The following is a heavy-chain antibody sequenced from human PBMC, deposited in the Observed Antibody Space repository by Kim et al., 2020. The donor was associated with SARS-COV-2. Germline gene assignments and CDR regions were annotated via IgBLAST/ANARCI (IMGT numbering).Heavy chain of an antibody. CDR2: ISSGSSNI. D-gene: IGHD6-13*01. Sequence: GGSLRLSCAPSGFTFKTYTMNWVRQAPGKTLEWVSSISSGSSNIYYADSVKGRFITSRDNAENSLYLEMNSLRAEDTAVYFCARDMEKQHLRQRNCYVLEVWGRGTTVIVS. CDR1: GFTFKTYT. J-gene: IGHJ6*02. CDR3: ARDMEKQHLRQRNCYVLEV. V-gene: IGHV3-21*01.